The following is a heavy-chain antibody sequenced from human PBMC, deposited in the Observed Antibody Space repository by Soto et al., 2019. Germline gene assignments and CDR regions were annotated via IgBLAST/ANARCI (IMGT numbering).Heavy chain of an antibody. D-gene: IGHD6-13*01. J-gene: IGHJ4*02. CDR2: ITNGGSTI. CDR3: ARDTSSWYGD. V-gene: IGHV3-48*01. CDR1: GFTFSSYS. Sequence: EVQLVESGGGLVQPGGSLRLSCAASGFTFSSYSMAWVRQAPGKGLEWVSYITNGGSTIYYADSVKGRFTISRDNAKNSLYLQMNSLSAEDTAVYYCARDTSSWYGDWGQGTLGTVSS.